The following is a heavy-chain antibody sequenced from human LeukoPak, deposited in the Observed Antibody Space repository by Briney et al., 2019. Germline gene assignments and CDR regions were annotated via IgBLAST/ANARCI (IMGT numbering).Heavy chain of an antibody. J-gene: IGHJ4*02. V-gene: IGHV4-39*07. CDR1: GGSISSSSYY. D-gene: IGHD6-25*01. Sequence: LEILCLTRTVPGGSISSSSYYWGWIRLPPGKGLEWIGSIYYSGSTYYNPSLKSRVTISVDTSKNQFSLKLSSVTAADTAVYYCARDLRLGYYFDYWGQGTLVTVTS. CDR2: IYYSGST. CDR3: ARDLRLGYYFDY.